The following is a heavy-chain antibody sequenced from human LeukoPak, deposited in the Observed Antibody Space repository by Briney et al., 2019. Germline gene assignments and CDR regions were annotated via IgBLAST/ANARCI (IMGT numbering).Heavy chain of an antibody. CDR3: TTGIYYGSGSYYNPSDY. CDR2: IKSKTDGGTT. CDR1: GFTFSNAW. D-gene: IGHD3-10*01. J-gene: IGHJ4*02. V-gene: IGHV3-15*01. Sequence: PGGSLRLSCAASGFTFSNAWMSWVRQAPGKGLEWVGRIKSKTDGGTTDYAAPVKGRFTISRDDSKNTLYLQMNSLKTEDTAVYYCTTGIYYGSGSYYNPSDYWGQGTLVTVSS.